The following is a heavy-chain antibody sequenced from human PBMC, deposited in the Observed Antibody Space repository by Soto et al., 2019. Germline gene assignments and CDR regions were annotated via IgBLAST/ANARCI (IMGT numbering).Heavy chain of an antibody. CDR3: ARVLKARGYYYYMDV. CDR1: GFTFSSYS. Sequence: VQLVESGGGLVKPGGSLRLSCAASGFTFSSYSMNWVRQAPGKGLEWVSSISSSSSYIYYADSVKGRFTISRDNAKNSLYLQMNSLRAEDTAVYYCARVLKARGYYYYMDVWGKGTTVTVSS. CDR2: ISSSSSYI. V-gene: IGHV3-21*01. J-gene: IGHJ6*03.